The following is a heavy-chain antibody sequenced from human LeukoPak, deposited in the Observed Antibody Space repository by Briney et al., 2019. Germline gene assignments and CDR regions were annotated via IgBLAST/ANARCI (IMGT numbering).Heavy chain of an antibody. CDR3: ARGQRGYSYGHQFDY. CDR2: INHSGST. J-gene: IGHJ4*02. CDR1: GGSFSGYC. V-gene: IGHV4-34*01. D-gene: IGHD5-18*01. Sequence: PSETLSLTCAVYGGSFSGYCWSWIRQPPGKGLEWIGEINHSGSTNYNPSLKSRVTISVDTSKNQFSLKLSSVTAADTAVYYCARGQRGYSYGHQFDYWGQGTLVTVPS.